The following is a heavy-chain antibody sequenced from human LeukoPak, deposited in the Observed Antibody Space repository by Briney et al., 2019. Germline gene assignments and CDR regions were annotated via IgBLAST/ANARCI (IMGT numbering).Heavy chain of an antibody. CDR1: GYTFTDYY. CDR3: ARDNGPFGEWSVHDY. Sequence: GASVKVSCKASGYTFTDYYMHWVRQAPGQGLEWVGWINPNSGGTNYAQKFQGRVTMTRDTSISTAYMELSRLRSDDTAVYYCARDNGPFGEWSVHDYWGQGTLVTVSS. V-gene: IGHV1-2*02. CDR2: INPNSGGT. J-gene: IGHJ4*02. D-gene: IGHD3-10*01.